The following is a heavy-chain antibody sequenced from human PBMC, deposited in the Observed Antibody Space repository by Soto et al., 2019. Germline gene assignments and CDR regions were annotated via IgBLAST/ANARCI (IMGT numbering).Heavy chain of an antibody. CDR2: IHPDGGHT. CDR1: GYTFTNYY. Sequence: QVQLVQSGAEVKKPGASVKVSCKASGYTFTNYYVQWVRQAPGQGLEWMGVIHPDGGHTTYSQKFQDRVTMTRDTFASTIYLELSRLRSEVTAVYYCARGDNDYWGQGTLVTVSS. CDR3: ARGDNDY. J-gene: IGHJ4*02. V-gene: IGHV1-46*01.